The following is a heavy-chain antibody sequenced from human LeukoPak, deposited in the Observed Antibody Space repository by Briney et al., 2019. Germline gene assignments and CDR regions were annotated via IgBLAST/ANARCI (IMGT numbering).Heavy chain of an antibody. CDR2: IYPGDSDP. D-gene: IGHD6-13*01. Sequence: GESLKISCKGSGYSFTSYWIGWVRQMPGKGLEWIGIIYPGDSDPRYSPSFQGQVTISADKSISTAYLQWSSLKASDTAMYYCARLAEIAAPYSHYYYYMDVWGKGTTVTVSS. V-gene: IGHV5-51*01. CDR1: GYSFTSYW. CDR3: ARLAEIAAPYSHYYYYMDV. J-gene: IGHJ6*03.